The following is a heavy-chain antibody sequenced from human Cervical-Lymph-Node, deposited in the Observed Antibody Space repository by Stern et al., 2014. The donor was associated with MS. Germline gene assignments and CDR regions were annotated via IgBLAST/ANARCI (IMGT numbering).Heavy chain of an antibody. CDR1: GDSFSSYA. Sequence: VQLVDSGAEVKKPGYSVKVSCKVSGDSFSSYAISWGRQTPGHRRRWKGGIIPIFGTANYAQKFQGRVTITADESTSTAYMELSSLRSEDTAVYYCARAYSSGWYSSDYWGQGTLVTVSS. V-gene: IGHV1-69*01. D-gene: IGHD6-19*01. CDR3: ARAYSSGWYSSDY. CDR2: IIPIFGTA. J-gene: IGHJ4*02.